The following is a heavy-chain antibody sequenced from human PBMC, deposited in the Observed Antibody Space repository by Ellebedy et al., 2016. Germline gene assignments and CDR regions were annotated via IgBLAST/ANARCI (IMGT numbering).Heavy chain of an antibody. D-gene: IGHD3-10*01. CDR1: GFTFSSYS. CDR2: ISSSSSYI. Sequence: GGSLRLSXAASGFTFSSYSMNWVRQAPGKGLEWVSSISSSSSYIYYADSVKGRFTISRDNAKNSLYLQMNSLRAEDTAVYYCARETYGSGSLDYWGQGTLVTVSS. V-gene: IGHV3-21*01. CDR3: ARETYGSGSLDY. J-gene: IGHJ4*02.